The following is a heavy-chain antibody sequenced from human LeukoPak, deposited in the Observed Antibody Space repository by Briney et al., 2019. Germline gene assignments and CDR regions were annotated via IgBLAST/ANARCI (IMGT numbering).Heavy chain of an antibody. Sequence: GGSLRLSCAASGFTFSSYGMHWVRQAPGKGLEWVAVIWYDGSNKYYADSVKGRFTISRDNSKNTLYLQMNSLRAEDTAVYYCARSPTRIAVAETFDYWGQGTLVTVSS. V-gene: IGHV3-30*19. CDR2: IWYDGSNK. J-gene: IGHJ4*02. D-gene: IGHD6-19*01. CDR1: GFTFSSYG. CDR3: ARSPTRIAVAETFDY.